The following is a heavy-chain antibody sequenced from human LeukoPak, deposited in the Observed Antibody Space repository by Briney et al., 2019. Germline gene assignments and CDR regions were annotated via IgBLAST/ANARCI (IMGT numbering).Heavy chain of an antibody. V-gene: IGHV1-69*13. CDR3: ARDTEMYSSSWYEAGY. CDR1: GGTFSSYA. J-gene: IGHJ4*02. D-gene: IGHD6-13*01. CDR2: IIPIFGTA. Sequence: ASVKVSCKASGGTFSSYAISWVRQAPGQGLEWMGGIIPIFGTANYAQKFQGRVTITADESTSTAYMELSSLRSEDTAVYYCARDTEMYSSSWYEAGYWGQGTLVTVSS.